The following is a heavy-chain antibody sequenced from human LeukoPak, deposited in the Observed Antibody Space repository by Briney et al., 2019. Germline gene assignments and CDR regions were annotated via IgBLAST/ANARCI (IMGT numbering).Heavy chain of an antibody. J-gene: IGHJ3*02. V-gene: IGHV4-59*08. CDR3: ARHSGYYDSSGRPWVAFDI. Sequence: PSETLSLTCTVSGGSISSYYWSWIRQPPGKGLEWIGYIYYSGSTNYNPSLKSRVTISVDTSKNQFSLKLSSVTAADTAMYYCARHSGYYDSSGRPWVAFDIWGQGTMVTVSS. CDR2: IYYSGST. CDR1: GGSISSYY. D-gene: IGHD3-22*01.